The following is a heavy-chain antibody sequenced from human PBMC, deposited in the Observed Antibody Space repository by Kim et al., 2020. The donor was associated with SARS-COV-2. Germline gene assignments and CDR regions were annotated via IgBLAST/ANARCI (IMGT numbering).Heavy chain of an antibody. Sequence: SVKVSCKASGGTFSSYAISWVRQAPGQGLEWMGGIIPIFGTANYAQKFQGRVTITADESTSTAYMELSSLRSEDTAVYYCARSYDILTGYYPLDYYDIPFDPWGQGTLVTVSS. CDR1: GGTFSSYA. J-gene: IGHJ5*02. V-gene: IGHV1-69*13. D-gene: IGHD3-9*01. CDR2: IIPIFGTA. CDR3: ARSYDILTGYYPLDYYDIPFDP.